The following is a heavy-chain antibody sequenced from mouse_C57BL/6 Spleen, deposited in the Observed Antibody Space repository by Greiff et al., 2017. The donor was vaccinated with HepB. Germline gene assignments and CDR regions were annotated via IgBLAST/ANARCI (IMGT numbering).Heavy chain of an antibody. CDR2: IRNKANGYTT. Sequence: EVKLMESGGGLVQPGGSLSLSCAASGFTFTDYYMSWVRQPPGKALEWLGFIRNKANGYTTEYSASVKVRFTISRDNSQIILYIQMNALRAEDSATYYGARYNYDYDEAMDYWGQGTSVTVSS. V-gene: IGHV7-3*01. D-gene: IGHD2-4*01. CDR3: ARYNYDYDEAMDY. J-gene: IGHJ4*01. CDR1: GFTFTDYY.